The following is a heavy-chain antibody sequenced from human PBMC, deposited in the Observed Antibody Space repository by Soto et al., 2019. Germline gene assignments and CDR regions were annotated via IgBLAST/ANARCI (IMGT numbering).Heavy chain of an antibody. CDR2: ISSSSSYI. D-gene: IGHD6-25*01. CDR3: ENAAG. CDR1: CFTFSSYS. V-gene: IGHV3-21*01. J-gene: IGHJ3*01. Sequence: GGSLRLSCAASCFTFSSYSMNWVRQARGKRLEWVSSISSSSSYIYYADSVKGRFTISRDNAKNSLYLQMNSPRAEATAVYYCENAAGWGQGTMVAISS.